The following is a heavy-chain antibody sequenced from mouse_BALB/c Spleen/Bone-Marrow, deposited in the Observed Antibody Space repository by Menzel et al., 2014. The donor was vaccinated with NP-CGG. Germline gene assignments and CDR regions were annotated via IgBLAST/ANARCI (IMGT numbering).Heavy chain of an antibody. CDR3: ATGYYAMDS. V-gene: IGHV1-7*01. J-gene: IGHJ4*01. CDR1: GYTFTSYW. CDR2: INPTSGYT. Sequence: VQRVESGAELAKPGASVKMSCKASGYTFTSYWMHWVKQRPGQGLEWIEYINPTSGYTEYNQKFKDKATLTADKSSSTAYMQLGSLTSEDSAVYYCATGYYAMDSWGQGSSVTVSS.